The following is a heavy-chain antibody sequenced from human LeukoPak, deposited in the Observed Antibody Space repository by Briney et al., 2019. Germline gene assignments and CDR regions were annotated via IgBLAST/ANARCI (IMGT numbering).Heavy chain of an antibody. V-gene: IGHV1-2*02. Sequence: ASVKVSCKASGYTFTGYYMHWVRQAPGQGLEWMGWINPNSGGTNYAQKFQGRVTMTRDTSISTAYMELSRLRSDDTAVYYCARVYAHRYYFDYWGQGTLVTVSS. CDR1: GYTFTGYY. D-gene: IGHD5/OR15-5a*01. CDR3: ARVYAHRYYFDY. J-gene: IGHJ4*02. CDR2: INPNSGGT.